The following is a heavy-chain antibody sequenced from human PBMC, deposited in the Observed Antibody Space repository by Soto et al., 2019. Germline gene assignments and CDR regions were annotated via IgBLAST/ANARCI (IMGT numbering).Heavy chain of an antibody. CDR3: ARQATRLVIIGRYWFDP. J-gene: IGHJ5*02. V-gene: IGHV1-8*01. D-gene: IGHD3-9*01. Sequence: QVPLVQSGAEVKKPGASVKVSCKASGYTFTSYDINWVRQATGQGLEWMGWMNPNSGNTGYAQKFQGRVTMTRNTSISTGYMELSSLRYEDTAVYYCARQATRLVIIGRYWFDPWGQGTLVTVSS. CDR1: GYTFTSYD. CDR2: MNPNSGNT.